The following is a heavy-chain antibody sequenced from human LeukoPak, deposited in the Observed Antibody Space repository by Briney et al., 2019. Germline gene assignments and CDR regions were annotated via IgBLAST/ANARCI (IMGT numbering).Heavy chain of an antibody. V-gene: IGHV1-2*02. CDR3: GRDLSTSATWELDH. CDR2: INPNTGAT. CDR1: GYTFTSYL. J-gene: IGHJ4*02. D-gene: IGHD6-25*01. Sequence: GASVKVSCKASGYTFTSYLIHWVRQAPGQGLEYMGWINPNTGATEYALKFRGRVTMTRDTSTSTASMELSRLRSDDTAVYFCGRDLSTSATWELDHWGQGTLVTVSS.